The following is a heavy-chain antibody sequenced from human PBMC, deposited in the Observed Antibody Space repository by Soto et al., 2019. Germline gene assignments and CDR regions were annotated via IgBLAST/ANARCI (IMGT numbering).Heavy chain of an antibody. D-gene: IGHD5-12*01. CDR2: FDPEDGET. CDR1: GYTLTELS. V-gene: IGHV1-24*01. J-gene: IGHJ6*02. CDR3: ATLDIVASNYYYGTDF. Sequence: ASVKVSCKVSGYTLTELSMHWVRQAPGKGLEWMGGFDPEDGETIYAQKFQGRVTMTEDTSTDTAYVELSSLRSEDTAVYYCATLDIVASNYYYGTDFCGQGTMVTVSS.